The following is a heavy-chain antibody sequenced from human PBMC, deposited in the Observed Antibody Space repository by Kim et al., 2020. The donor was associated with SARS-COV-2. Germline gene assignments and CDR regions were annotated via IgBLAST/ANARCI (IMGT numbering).Heavy chain of an antibody. CDR2: IWYDGSLK. Sequence: GGSLRLSCAASGFTFSNHGMHWVRQAPGKGLEWVALIWYDGSLKFYADSVKGRFTISRDNSKNTLYLQMNTLRVEDEAVYYCARDYYGSGSTAYFYGLDVWRQGTTVAVS. J-gene: IGHJ6*02. CDR1: GFTFSNHG. CDR3: ARDYYGSGSTAYFYGLDV. D-gene: IGHD3-10*01. V-gene: IGHV3-33*01.